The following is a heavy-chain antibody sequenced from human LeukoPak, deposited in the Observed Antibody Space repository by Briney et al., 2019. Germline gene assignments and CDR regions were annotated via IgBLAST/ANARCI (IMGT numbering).Heavy chain of an antibody. D-gene: IGHD4-17*01. J-gene: IGHJ4*02. CDR3: ATFTVTPGGAFDY. CDR2: ISSSGSTI. CDR1: GFTFSDYY. V-gene: IGHV3-11*01. Sequence: GGSLILSCAASGFTFSDYYMSWIRQAPGKGLEWVSYISSSGSTIYYADSVKGRFTISRDNAKNSLYLQMNSLRAEDTAVYYCATFTVTPGGAFDYWGQGTLVTVSS.